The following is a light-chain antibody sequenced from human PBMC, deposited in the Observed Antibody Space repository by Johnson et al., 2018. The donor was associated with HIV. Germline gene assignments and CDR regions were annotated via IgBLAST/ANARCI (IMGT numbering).Light chain of an antibody. Sequence: QSVLTQPPSVSAAPGQQVTISCSGSSSNIGINYVSWFQQLPGTAPNLLIYDNDKRPSGIPDRFSGSKSGTSATLGITGLQTADEADYYCETWDSSLSGYYVFGTGNKLTVL. V-gene: IGLV1-51*01. CDR1: SSNIGINY. J-gene: IGLJ1*01. CDR2: DND. CDR3: ETWDSSLSGYYV.